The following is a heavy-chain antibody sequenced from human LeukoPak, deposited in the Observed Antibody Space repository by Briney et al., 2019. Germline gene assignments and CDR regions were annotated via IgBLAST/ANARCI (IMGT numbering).Heavy chain of an antibody. Sequence: GGSLRLSCAASGFTFSSYSMNWVRQAPGKGLEWVSSISSSSSYIYYADSVKGRFTISRDNSKNTLYLQMNSLRAEDTAVYYCASSLNSYFDYWGQGTLVTVSS. CDR3: ASSLNSYFDY. J-gene: IGHJ4*02. D-gene: IGHD1/OR15-1a*01. CDR2: ISSSSSYI. CDR1: GFTFSSYS. V-gene: IGHV3-21*01.